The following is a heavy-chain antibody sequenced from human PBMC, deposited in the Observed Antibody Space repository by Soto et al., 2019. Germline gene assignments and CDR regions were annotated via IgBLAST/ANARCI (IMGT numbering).Heavy chain of an antibody. CDR3: AKLRVRGIYDVFDF. J-gene: IGHJ3*01. Sequence: GGSLRIACAASGFTFSSYAMSWVRQAQGRGLEWVSAISGSGVTTYNADSVKGRFTISRDNSRNTRYLQMNSRRAEDTALYNCAKLRVRGIYDVFDFGGKGTMVTVSS. D-gene: IGHD3-10*01. CDR2: ISGSGVTT. CDR1: GFTFSSYA. V-gene: IGHV3-23*01.